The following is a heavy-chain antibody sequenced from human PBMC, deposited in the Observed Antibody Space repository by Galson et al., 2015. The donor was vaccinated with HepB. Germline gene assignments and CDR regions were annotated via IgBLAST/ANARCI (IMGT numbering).Heavy chain of an antibody. D-gene: IGHD5-18*01. CDR1: GFTFSSYT. J-gene: IGHJ4*02. CDR3: ARDTAMVPASYCFDY. CDR2: ISTTSDNK. V-gene: IGHV3-48*01. Sequence: SLRLSCAVSGFTFSSYTMNWVRQAPGKGLEWISYISTTSDNKFSADSVKGRFIISRDNAKNLLYLQMNSLRPEDTAVYYCARDTAMVPASYCFDYWGQGTRVTVSS.